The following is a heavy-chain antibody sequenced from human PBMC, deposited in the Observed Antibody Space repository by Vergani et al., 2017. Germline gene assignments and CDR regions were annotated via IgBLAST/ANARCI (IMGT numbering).Heavy chain of an antibody. V-gene: IGHV4-59*11. D-gene: IGHD6-19*01. J-gene: IGHJ4*02. CDR2: IQYSENT. CDR3: ASDTHSGQRVDV. Sequence: QVQLQESGPGLVKSSETLSLTCSVSFDSISNLYFNWIRQPPGKGLEWIGDIQYSENTNYNPSLKTRVSISIDTSKNQFSLTLTSVTAAYTAVYYCASDTHSGQRVDVWGQGSLVTVTS. CDR1: FDSISNLY.